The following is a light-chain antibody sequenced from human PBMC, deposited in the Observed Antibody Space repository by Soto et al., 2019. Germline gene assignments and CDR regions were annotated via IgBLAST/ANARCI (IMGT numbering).Light chain of an antibody. CDR2: ATS. CDR3: QQTYSTPLT. J-gene: IGKJ4*01. CDR1: QSISTY. V-gene: IGKV1-39*01. Sequence: IQMTQSPSSLSASVGDRITITCLASQSISTYLNWYQQRPGKAPKVLIYATSSLHSGVPSRFSGSGSETEFTLTISSLQPEDFATYFCQQTYSTPLTFGGGTKVDIK.